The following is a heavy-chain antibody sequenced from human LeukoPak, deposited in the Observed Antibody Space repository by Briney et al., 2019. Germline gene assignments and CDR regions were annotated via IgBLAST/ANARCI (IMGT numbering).Heavy chain of an antibody. CDR3: QRAAYDILTADYYYYYGMDV. J-gene: IGHJ6*02. CDR1: GGTFSSYA. Sequence: SVNVSCKASGGTFSSYAISGVRQAPGQGLEWLGRIIPIFGTANYAQKFQGRVTITSDESTSTAYMELSSLRSEDTAVFYSQRAAYDILTADYYYYYGMDVWGQGTTVTVSS. CDR2: IIPIFGTA. D-gene: IGHD3-9*01. V-gene: IGHV1-69*13.